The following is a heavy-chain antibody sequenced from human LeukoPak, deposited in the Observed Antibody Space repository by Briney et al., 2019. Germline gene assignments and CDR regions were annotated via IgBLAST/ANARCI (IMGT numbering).Heavy chain of an antibody. J-gene: IGHJ4*02. Sequence: GGSLRLSCAASGFTFSGYGMHWVRQAPDKGLEWVAVIWYDGDNKYYAESVKGRFTISRDNSKNTLYLQMNSLRAEDTAVYYCAKDWGYTTMVSYYFDYWGQGALVTVSS. CDR1: GFTFSGYG. D-gene: IGHD5-18*01. CDR2: IWYDGDNK. V-gene: IGHV3-33*06. CDR3: AKDWGYTTMVSYYFDY.